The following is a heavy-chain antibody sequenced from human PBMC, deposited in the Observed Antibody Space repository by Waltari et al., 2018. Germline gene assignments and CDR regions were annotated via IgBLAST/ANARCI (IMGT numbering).Heavy chain of an antibody. CDR3: TAWTGG. Sequence: EVQLVESGGGLVKPGGSLRLSCAASGFTFSNAWMSWVRQAPGKGVECVGRSKSKTDGGTTDYAAPVKGRFTISRDDSKNTLYLQMNSLKTEDTAVYYCTAWTGGWGQGTLVTVSS. D-gene: IGHD3-16*01. CDR2: SKSKTDGGTT. CDR1: GFTFSNAW. V-gene: IGHV3-15*01. J-gene: IGHJ4*02.